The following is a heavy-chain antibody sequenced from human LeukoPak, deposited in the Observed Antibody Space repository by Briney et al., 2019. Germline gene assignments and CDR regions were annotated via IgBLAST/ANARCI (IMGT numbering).Heavy chain of an antibody. CDR2: ISSNGGST. Sequence: GGSLRLSCAASGFTFSSYAMHWVRQAPGKGLEYVSAISSNGGSTYYANSVKGRFTISRDNSKNTLYVQMGSLRAEDMAVYYCARARYSSGWPFDYWGQGTLVTVSS. CDR1: GFTFSSYA. J-gene: IGHJ4*02. CDR3: ARARYSSGWPFDY. V-gene: IGHV3-64*01. D-gene: IGHD6-19*01.